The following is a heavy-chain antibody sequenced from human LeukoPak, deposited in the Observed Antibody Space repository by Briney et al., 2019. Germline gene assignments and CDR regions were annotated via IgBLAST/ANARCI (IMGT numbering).Heavy chain of an antibody. V-gene: IGHV4-61*05. D-gene: IGHD4-11*01. CDR3: ARQGPLTTAITTRTNPFDY. J-gene: IGHJ4*02. CDR2: IYYSGST. Sequence: PSETLSLTCTVSGGSISSSSYYWGWIRQPPGKGLEWIGYIYYSGSTNYNPSLKSRVTISVDTSKNQFSLKLNSVTAADTAVYYCARQGPLTTAITTRTNPFDYWGQGTLVTVSS. CDR1: GGSISSSSYY.